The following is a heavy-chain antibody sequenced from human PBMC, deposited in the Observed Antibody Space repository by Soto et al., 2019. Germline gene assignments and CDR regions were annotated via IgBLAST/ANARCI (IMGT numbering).Heavy chain of an antibody. D-gene: IGHD2-15*01. J-gene: IGHJ6*02. CDR3: ARVERYCSGGSCYTYYYYCYGMDV. Sequence: QVQLQQWGAGLLKPSETLSLTCAVYGGSFSGYYWSWIRQPPGKGLEWIGEINHSGSTNYNPSLNSRVTISVEKSKNQFSLKLSSVTAADTAVYYCARVERYCSGGSCYTYYYYCYGMDVWGQGTTVTVSS. V-gene: IGHV4-34*01. CDR1: GGSFSGYY. CDR2: INHSGST.